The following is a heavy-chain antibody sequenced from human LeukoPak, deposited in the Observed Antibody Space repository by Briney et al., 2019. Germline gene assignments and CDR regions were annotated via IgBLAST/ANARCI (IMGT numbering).Heavy chain of an antibody. J-gene: IGHJ4*02. CDR3: AREDILLWFGELLGPLFDY. Sequence: PGGSLRLSCAASGFTFSSYWKSWVRQAPGKGLEWVANIKQDGSEKYYVDSAKGRFTISRDNAKNSLYLRMNSLRAEDTAVYYCAREDILLWFGELLGPLFDYWGQGTLVTVSS. CDR2: IKQDGSEK. D-gene: IGHD3-10*01. V-gene: IGHV3-7*01. CDR1: GFTFSSYW.